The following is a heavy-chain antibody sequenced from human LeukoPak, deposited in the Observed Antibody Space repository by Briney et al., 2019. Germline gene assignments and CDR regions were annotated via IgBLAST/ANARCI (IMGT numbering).Heavy chain of an antibody. J-gene: IGHJ3*02. Sequence: GGSLRLSCAASGFTFCSYGMHWVRQGPGKGREWVAFIRNDGSNKYYKDSGKGRFSISRDNSENTLYLQMNSLSAEETAVYYCARTYYDILTGYLHDAFDIWGQGTMVTVSS. CDR1: GFTFCSYG. D-gene: IGHD3-9*01. CDR2: IRNDGSNK. CDR3: ARTYYDILTGYLHDAFDI. V-gene: IGHV3-30*02.